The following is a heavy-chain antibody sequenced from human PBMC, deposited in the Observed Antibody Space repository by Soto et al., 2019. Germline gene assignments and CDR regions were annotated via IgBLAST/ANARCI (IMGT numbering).Heavy chain of an antibody. CDR1: GFTFSDYA. CDR3: AKGILSDYYDSWTYDY. D-gene: IGHD3-10*01. Sequence: EVQLLESGGGLIQPGGSLRLSCAASGFTFSDYAMTWVRQAPGKGLERVSVITGSGEKTFYAEYVKGRSSINRDNSKNTVYLEINSLRAEDTAVYYCAKGILSDYYDSWTYDYWGQGTLVTVSS. J-gene: IGHJ4*02. V-gene: IGHV3-23*01. CDR2: ITGSGEKT.